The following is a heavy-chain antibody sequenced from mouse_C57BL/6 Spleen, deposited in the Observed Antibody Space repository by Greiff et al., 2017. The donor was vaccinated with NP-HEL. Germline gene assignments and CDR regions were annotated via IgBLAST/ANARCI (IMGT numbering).Heavy chain of an antibody. D-gene: IGHD3-2*02. CDR3: AREASPGYYFDY. CDR2: IDPSDSET. CDR1: GYTFTSYW. V-gene: IGHV1-52*01. J-gene: IGHJ2*01. Sequence: VQLQQPGAELVRPGSSVKLSCKASGYTFTSYWMHWVKQRPIQGLEWIGNIDPSDSETHYNQKFKDKATLTVDKSSSTAYMQLSSLTSEDSAVYYCAREASPGYYFDYWGQGTTLTVSS.